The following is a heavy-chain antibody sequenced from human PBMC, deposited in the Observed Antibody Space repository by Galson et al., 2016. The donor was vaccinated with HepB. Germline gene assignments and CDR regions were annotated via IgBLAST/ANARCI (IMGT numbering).Heavy chain of an antibody. J-gene: IGHJ4*02. CDR3: ARDRRARHYFDASGYLDY. CDR1: GFTFSHYG. D-gene: IGHD3-22*01. V-gene: IGHV3-30*03. CDR2: ISYDGTNI. Sequence: SLRLSCAASGFTFSHYGMHWVRQAPGKGLDWVAVISYDGTNIWYADSVKGRFTISRDDSKNTLYLQMNSLRADETAVYYRARDRRARHYFDASGYLDYWGQGTLVTVAS.